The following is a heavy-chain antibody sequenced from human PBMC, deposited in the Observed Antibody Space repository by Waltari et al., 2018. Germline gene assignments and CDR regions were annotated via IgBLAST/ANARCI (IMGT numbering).Heavy chain of an antibody. J-gene: IGHJ5*02. CDR2: INPNSGGT. CDR1: GYTFTGYY. V-gene: IGHV1-2*04. D-gene: IGHD3-22*01. CDR3: ARSTVDYYDSSGYPYNWFDP. Sequence: QVQLVQSGAEVKKPGASVKVSCKASGYTFTGYYMHWVRQAPGQGLEWMGWINPNSGGTNYAQKFQGWVTMTRETSISTAYMELSRLRSDDTAVYYCARSTVDYYDSSGYPYNWFDPWGQGTLVTVSS.